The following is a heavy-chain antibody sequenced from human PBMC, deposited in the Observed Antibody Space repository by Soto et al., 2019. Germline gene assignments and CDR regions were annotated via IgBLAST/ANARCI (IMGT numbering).Heavy chain of an antibody. Sequence: ASVKVSCKASGGTFSSYAISWVRQAPGQGLEWMGGIIPIFGTANYAQKFQGRVTITADESTSTAYMELSSLRSEETAVYYCARGGGPIAAAAPFDYWGQGTLVTVSS. V-gene: IGHV1-69*13. J-gene: IGHJ4*02. CDR3: ARGGGPIAAAAPFDY. CDR1: GGTFSSYA. D-gene: IGHD6-13*01. CDR2: IIPIFGTA.